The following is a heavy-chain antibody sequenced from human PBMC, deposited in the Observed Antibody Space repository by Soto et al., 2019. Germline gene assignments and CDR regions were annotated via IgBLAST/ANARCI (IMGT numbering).Heavy chain of an antibody. CDR3: ARGRSRYFDY. CDR2: INRGGSTT. D-gene: IGHD1-26*01. CDR1: GFTFDDYT. Sequence: GGSLRLSCAASGFTFDDYTMHWVRQAPGKGLEWLSYINRGGSTTYYADSVKGRFIISRDNAKNSLYLQMNSLRAEDTAVYYCARGRSRYFDYWSQGTLVTVSS. V-gene: IGHV3-11*01. J-gene: IGHJ4*02.